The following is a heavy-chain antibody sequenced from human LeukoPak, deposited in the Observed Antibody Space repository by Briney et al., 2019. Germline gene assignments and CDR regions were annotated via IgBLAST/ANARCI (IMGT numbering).Heavy chain of an antibody. V-gene: IGHV1-2*02. CDR1: GYTFTGYY. D-gene: IGHD5-18*01. Sequence: ASVKVSCKASGYTFTGYYMHWVRQAPGQGLEWMGWINPNSGDTHYAQKFQGRVTMTRDTSISTAYMELSRLRSDDTAVYYCARDQGRGYSYGLYYFDYWGQGTLVTVSS. CDR3: ARDQGRGYSYGLYYFDY. J-gene: IGHJ4*02. CDR2: INPNSGDT.